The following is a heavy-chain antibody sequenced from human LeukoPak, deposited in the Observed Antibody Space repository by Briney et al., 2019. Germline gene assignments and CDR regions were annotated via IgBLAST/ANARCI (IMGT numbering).Heavy chain of an antibody. D-gene: IGHD3-3*01. CDR3: ATSGTPIFGVVSDWFDP. CDR2: FDPEDGET. Sequence: ASVTVSCKVSGYTLTELSMHWVRQAPGKGLEWMGGFDPEDGETIYAQKFQGRVTMTEDTSTDTAYMELSSLRSEDTAVYYCATSGTPIFGVVSDWFDPWGQGTLVTVSS. CDR1: GYTLTELS. V-gene: IGHV1-24*01. J-gene: IGHJ5*02.